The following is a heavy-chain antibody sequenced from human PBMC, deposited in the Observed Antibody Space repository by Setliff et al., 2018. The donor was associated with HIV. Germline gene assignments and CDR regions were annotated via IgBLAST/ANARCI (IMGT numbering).Heavy chain of an antibody. J-gene: IGHJ4*02. D-gene: IGHD3-10*01. CDR2: IYYSGDT. V-gene: IGHV4-30-4*01. Sequence: PSETLSLTCTVSGASVNSDDHYWSWIRQTPGKGLEWIGYIYYSGDTYYNATLQSRATILLDTSKNQFFLTLTSVTAADTAVYFCARVPFGSGSYYFDFWGQGTLVTVSS. CDR3: ARVPFGSGSYYFDF. CDR1: GASVNSDDHY.